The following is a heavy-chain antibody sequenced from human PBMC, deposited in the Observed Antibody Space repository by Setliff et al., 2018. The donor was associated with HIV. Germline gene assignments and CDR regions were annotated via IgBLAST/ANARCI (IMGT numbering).Heavy chain of an antibody. J-gene: IGHJ4*02. CDR2: IWYDGSDK. Sequence: PGGSLRLSCAASGFTFSSYGMHWVRQAPGKGLEWVAVIWYDGSDKYYADSVKGRFTISRDNSKNTLYLQMNSLRAEDTAVYFCARDPDSSGWFVDPYFDFWGQGTLVTVSS. V-gene: IGHV3-33*01. CDR3: ARDPDSSGWFVDPYFDF. D-gene: IGHD6-19*01. CDR1: GFTFSSYG.